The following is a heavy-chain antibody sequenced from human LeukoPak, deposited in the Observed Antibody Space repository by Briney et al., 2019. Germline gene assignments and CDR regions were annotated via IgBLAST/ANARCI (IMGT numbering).Heavy chain of an antibody. CDR3: AKDPSITMVRGVMDY. Sequence: PGGSLRLSCAASGFTFSSYSMNWVRQAPGKGLEWVSSISSSSSYIYYADSVKGRFTISRDNSKNTLYLQMNSLRAEDTAVYYCAKDPSITMVRGVMDYWGQGTLSPSPQ. D-gene: IGHD3-10*01. CDR2: ISSSSSYI. V-gene: IGHV3-21*01. J-gene: IGHJ4*02. CDR1: GFTFSSYS.